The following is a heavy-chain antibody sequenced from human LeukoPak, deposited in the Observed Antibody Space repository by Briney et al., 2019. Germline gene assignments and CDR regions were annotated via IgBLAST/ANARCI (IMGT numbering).Heavy chain of an antibody. CDR1: GFTFSNYP. J-gene: IGHJ4*02. CDR3: AKEMRFGGAEDY. Sequence: PVGSLRLSCATSGFTFSNYPMSWVRQAPGRGLEWVSALSGGTDITYYADSVKGRFTISRDNSKSTLYLQMNSLRVDDTAIYYCAKEMRFGGAEDYWGQGTLVTVSS. CDR2: LSGGTDIT. V-gene: IGHV3-23*01. D-gene: IGHD3-10*01.